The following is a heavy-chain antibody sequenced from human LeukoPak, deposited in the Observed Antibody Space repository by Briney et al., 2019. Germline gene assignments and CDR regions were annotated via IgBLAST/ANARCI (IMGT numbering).Heavy chain of an antibody. CDR1: GDTFTSYY. J-gene: IGHJ5*02. V-gene: IGHV1-46*01. D-gene: IGHD5-18*01. CDR2: INPSGGST. Sequence: GASVKVSCKASGDTFTSYYMHWLRQAPGQGLEWMGLINPSGGSTSYAQKFQGRVTMTRDTSTSTVYMELSSLRSEDTAVYYCARDVDTAMATNNWFDPWGQGTLVTVSS. CDR3: ARDVDTAMATNNWFDP.